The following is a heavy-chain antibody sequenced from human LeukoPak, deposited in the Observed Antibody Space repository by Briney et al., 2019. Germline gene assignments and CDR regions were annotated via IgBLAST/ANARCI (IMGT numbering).Heavy chain of an antibody. CDR2: IYYSGST. Sequence: SETLSLTCTVSGGSISSYYWSWIRQPPGKGLEWIGYIYYSGSTNYNPSLKSRVTISVDTSKNQFSLKLCSVTAADTAVYYCARDRITDRLDAFDIWGQGTMVTLSS. CDR3: ARDRITDRLDAFDI. CDR1: GGSISSYY. V-gene: IGHV4-59*01. J-gene: IGHJ3*02. D-gene: IGHD3-16*01.